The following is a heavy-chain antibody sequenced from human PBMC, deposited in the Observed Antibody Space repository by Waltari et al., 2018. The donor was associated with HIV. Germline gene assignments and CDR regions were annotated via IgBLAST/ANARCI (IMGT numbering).Heavy chain of an antibody. V-gene: IGHV1-8*02. D-gene: IGHD3-22*01. CDR2: MNPNSGNT. Sequence: QVHLVQSGPEVKRPGASVKISCKAYGYTFINFDVNWVRQAAGQGPEWLGWMNPNSGNTASTFIFEERGTMMRDVSINMAYMEMSGLTPEDTAIYYCARNSSGKGNRYFYYGLDVWGQGTPITV. CDR3: ARNSSGKGNRYFYYGLDV. CDR1: GYTFINFD. J-gene: IGHJ6*02.